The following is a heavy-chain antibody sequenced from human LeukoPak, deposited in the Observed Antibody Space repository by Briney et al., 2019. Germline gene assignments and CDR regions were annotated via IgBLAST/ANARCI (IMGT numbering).Heavy chain of an antibody. J-gene: IGHJ6*03. D-gene: IGHD7-27*01. CDR1: GDSVSSNSAA. CDR2: TYYRSKWYN. CDR3: AGGGNWALYYYYYMDV. V-gene: IGHV6-1*01. Sequence: SQTLSLTCAISGDSVSSNSAAWNWIRQSPSRGLEWLGRTYYRSKWYNDYAVSVKSRITINPDTSKNQFSLQLNSVTPEDTAVYYCAGGGNWALYYYYYMDVWGKGTTVTVSS.